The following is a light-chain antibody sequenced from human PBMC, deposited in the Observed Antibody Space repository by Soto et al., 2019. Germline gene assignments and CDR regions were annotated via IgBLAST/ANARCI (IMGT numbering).Light chain of an antibody. Sequence: DIQLTQSPSFLSASVGDRVTITCRASQGISRYLSWYQQKPGKAPKILIYAASTLKTGVPSRFSGSGSGTDFTLTISSLQPEDYATYYCQHYYSYPLTFGGGTKVDTK. J-gene: IGKJ4*01. V-gene: IGKV1-9*01. CDR1: QGISRY. CDR2: AAS. CDR3: QHYYSYPLT.